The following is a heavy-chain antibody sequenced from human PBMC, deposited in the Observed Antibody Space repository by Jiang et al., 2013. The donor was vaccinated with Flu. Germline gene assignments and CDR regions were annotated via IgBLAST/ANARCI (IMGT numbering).Heavy chain of an antibody. V-gene: IGHV4-39*01. J-gene: IGHJ4*02. CDR1: GGSISSSSSYY. D-gene: IGHD2/OR15-2a*01. CDR2: IYYSGST. Sequence: PGLVKPSETLSLTCTVSGGSISSSSSYYWGWSRQPPGKGLEWIGRIYYSGSTYYNPSLKSRVTISVDTSKNQFSLKLSSVTAADTAVYYCARHRPGIIGSGYFLLDYWGQGTLVTVSS. CDR3: ARHRPGIIGSGYFLLDY.